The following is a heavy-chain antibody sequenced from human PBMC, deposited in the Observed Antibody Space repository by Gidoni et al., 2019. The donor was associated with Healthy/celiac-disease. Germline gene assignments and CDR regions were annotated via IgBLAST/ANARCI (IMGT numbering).Heavy chain of an antibody. CDR2: ISWNSGSI. D-gene: IGHD2-2*01. Sequence: EVQLVESGGGLVQHGRSLRLSCAASGFTFDDYAMPWVRQAPGKGLEWVSGISWNSGSIGYADSVKGRFTISRDNAKNSLYLQMNSLRAEDTALYYCAKDNYESVVPANFDYWGQGTLVTVSS. J-gene: IGHJ4*02. CDR3: AKDNYESVVPANFDY. CDR1: GFTFDDYA. V-gene: IGHV3-9*01.